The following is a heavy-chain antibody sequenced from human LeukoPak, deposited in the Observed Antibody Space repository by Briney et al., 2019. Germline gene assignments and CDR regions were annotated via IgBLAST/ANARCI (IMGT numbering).Heavy chain of an antibody. J-gene: IGHJ4*02. CDR3: ARTPTYCSGGSCYSAVDY. D-gene: IGHD2-15*01. CDR1: GGSLSSGSYY. Sequence: SETLSLTCTVSGGSLSSGSYYWSWIRQPAGKGLEWIGRIYTSGSTNYNPSLKSRVTISVDTSKNQFSLKLSSVTAADTAVYYCARTPTYCSGGSCYSAVDYWGQGTLVAVSS. V-gene: IGHV4-61*02. CDR2: IYTSGST.